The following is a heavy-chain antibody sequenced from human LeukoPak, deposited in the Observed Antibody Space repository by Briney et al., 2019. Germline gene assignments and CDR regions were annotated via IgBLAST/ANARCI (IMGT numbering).Heavy chain of an antibody. J-gene: IGHJ4*02. V-gene: IGHV7-4-1*02. CDR1: GYTFTTYE. Sequence: ASVKVSCKASGYTFTTYEIHWVRQAPGQGLEWMGWINTNTGNPAYAQGFTGRFVFSLDTSVSTAYLQISSLKAEDTAVYYCARGGRYCSGASCYPDYWGQGTLVTVSS. CDR3: ARGGRYCSGASCYPDY. D-gene: IGHD2-15*01. CDR2: INTNTGNP.